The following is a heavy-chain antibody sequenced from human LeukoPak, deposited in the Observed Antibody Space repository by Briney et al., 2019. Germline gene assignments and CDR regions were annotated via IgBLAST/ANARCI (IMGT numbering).Heavy chain of an antibody. D-gene: IGHD4-17*01. CDR2: IIPIFGTA. J-gene: IGHJ4*02. V-gene: IGHV1-69*05. Sequence: SVKVSCKASGGTFSSYAISWVRQAPGQGLEWMGRIIPIFGTANYAQRFQGRVTITTDESTSTAYMELSSLRSEDTAVYYCARGEDDYGDYYFDYWGQGTLVTVSS. CDR3: ARGEDDYGDYYFDY. CDR1: GGTFSSYA.